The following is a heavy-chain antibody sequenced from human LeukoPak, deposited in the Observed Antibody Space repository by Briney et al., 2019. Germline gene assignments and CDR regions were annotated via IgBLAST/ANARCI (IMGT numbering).Heavy chain of an antibody. V-gene: IGHV1-18*01. Sequence: ASVKVSCKASGYTFTSYGISWVRQAPGQGLEWMGWISVYNGNTDYAQELQGRVTMTTDTSTSTAYMELRSLRSDDTAVYYCARCQGVVRGVTAFDIWGQGTMVTVSS. D-gene: IGHD3-10*01. CDR2: ISVYNGNT. CDR1: GYTFTSYG. J-gene: IGHJ3*02. CDR3: ARCQGVVRGVTAFDI.